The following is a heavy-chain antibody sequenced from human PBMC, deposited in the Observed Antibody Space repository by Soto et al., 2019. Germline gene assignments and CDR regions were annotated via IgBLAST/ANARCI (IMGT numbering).Heavy chain of an antibody. CDR3: AGHPLYYYDSSGYYPALGAFDI. Sequence: PSETLSLTCTVSGGSICSSSYYWGWIRQPPGKGLEWIGSIYYSGSTYYNPSLKSRVTISVDTSKNQFSLKLSSVTAADTAVYYCAGHPLYYYDSSGYYPALGAFDIWGQGTMVTVSS. J-gene: IGHJ3*02. D-gene: IGHD3-22*01. CDR1: GGSICSSSYY. V-gene: IGHV4-39*01. CDR2: IYYSGST.